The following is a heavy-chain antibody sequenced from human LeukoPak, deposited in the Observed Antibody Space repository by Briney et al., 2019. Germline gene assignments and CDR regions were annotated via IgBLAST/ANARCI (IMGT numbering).Heavy chain of an antibody. CDR3: ARAGSCSDTSCYGYDY. J-gene: IGHJ4*02. CDR2: ISSGGSYI. CDR1: GFTFNSYT. D-gene: IGHD2-2*03. V-gene: IGHV3-21*01. Sequence: GGSLRLSCAASGFTFNSYTMNWVRQAPGKGLEWVSSISSGGSYIYYADSMKGRFTISSDNAKNSLYLQMNSLRGEDTAVYYCARAGSCSDTSCYGYDYWGQGTLVTVSS.